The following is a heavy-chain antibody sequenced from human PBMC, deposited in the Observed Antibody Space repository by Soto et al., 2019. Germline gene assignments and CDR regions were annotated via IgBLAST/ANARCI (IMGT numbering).Heavy chain of an antibody. D-gene: IGHD3-3*01. J-gene: IGHJ5*02. V-gene: IGHV4-59*08. CDR3: ARLNYDFWSGYYLGPNWFDP. CDR1: GGSISSYY. Sequence: PSETLSLTCTVSGGSISSYYWSWIRQPPGKGLEWFGYIYYIGSTNYTPSLKIRVTISVDTSKNQFSLKLSSVTAADTAVFYFARLNYDFWSGYYLGPNWFDPWGQGTLVTVSS. CDR2: IYYIGST.